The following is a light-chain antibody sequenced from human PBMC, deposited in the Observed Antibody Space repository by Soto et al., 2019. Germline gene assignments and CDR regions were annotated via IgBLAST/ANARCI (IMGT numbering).Light chain of an antibody. Sequence: EVVLTQSPATLSCFPGDRTTLSCRARQTVSSGHLAWYQQKPGQAPRLLISGGTSMATGITDRFSGSGSGADFPLTGSRLEPEDFAVYYCQQYVSSPYTFGQGHKREIK. V-gene: IGKV3-20*01. CDR3: QQYVSSPYT. CDR2: GGT. J-gene: IGKJ2*01. CDR1: QTVSSGH.